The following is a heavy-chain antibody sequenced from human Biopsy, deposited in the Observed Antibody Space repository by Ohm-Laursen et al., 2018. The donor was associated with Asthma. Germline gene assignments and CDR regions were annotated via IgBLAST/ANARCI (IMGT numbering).Heavy chain of an antibody. CDR1: GFTFSSYG. CDR3: AGAKSGSFYSPADY. J-gene: IGHJ4*02. CDR2: IWYDGSIK. D-gene: IGHD1-26*01. V-gene: IGHV3-33*01. Sequence: RSLRLSCAASGFTFSSYGMHWVRQAPGKGLEWVAVIWYDGSIKYYADSVKGRFSISRDNSKNTLYLQMNSLRVEDTAVFYCAGAKSGSFYSPADYWGQGTLVTVSS.